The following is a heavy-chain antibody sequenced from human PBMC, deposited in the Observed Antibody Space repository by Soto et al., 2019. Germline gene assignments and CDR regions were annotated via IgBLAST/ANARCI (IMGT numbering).Heavy chain of an antibody. J-gene: IGHJ6*02. D-gene: IGHD3-10*01. V-gene: IGHV4-34*01. CDR1: GGSFSGYY. CDR3: ARLAPSRSKYYYGSGSYYYYYYGMDV. CDR2: INHSGST. Sequence: KTXATLSLTCAVYGGSFSGYYWSWIRQPPGKGLEWIGEINHSGSTNYNPSLKSRVTISVDTSKNQFSLKLSSVTAADTAVYYCARLAPSRSKYYYGSGSYYYYYYGMDVCGQRTTVTVSS.